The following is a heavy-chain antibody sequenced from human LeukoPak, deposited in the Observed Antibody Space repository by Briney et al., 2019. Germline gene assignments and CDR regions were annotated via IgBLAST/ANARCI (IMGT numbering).Heavy chain of an antibody. Sequence: PGASVKVSCKASGYTFTGYYMHWVRQAPGQGLEWMGGIIPILGTANYAQKFQGRVTITADESTSTAYMELSSLRSEDTAVYYCARDRDYDILTGYPKGVFDYWGQGTLVTVSS. D-gene: IGHD3-9*01. CDR1: GYTFTGYY. J-gene: IGHJ4*02. CDR2: IIPILGTA. CDR3: ARDRDYDILTGYPKGVFDY. V-gene: IGHV1-69*13.